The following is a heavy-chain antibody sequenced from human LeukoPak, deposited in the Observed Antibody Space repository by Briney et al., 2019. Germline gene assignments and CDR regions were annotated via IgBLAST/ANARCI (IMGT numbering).Heavy chain of an antibody. V-gene: IGHV3-48*01. D-gene: IGHD6-13*01. CDR1: GFTFSTYS. CDR2: ISESSSTI. CDR3: ARAIIAATGTAYYYYYMDV. Sequence: PGGSLRLSWAASGFTFSTYSMNWVRQAPGKGLEWLSYISESSSTIYYGDSVKGRFTISRDNAKNSLYLQMNSLRAGDTAVFYCARAIIAATGTAYYYYYMDVWGKGTTVTVS. J-gene: IGHJ6*03.